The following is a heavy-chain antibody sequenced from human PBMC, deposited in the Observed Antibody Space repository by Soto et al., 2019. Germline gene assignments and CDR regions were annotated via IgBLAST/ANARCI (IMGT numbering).Heavy chain of an antibody. V-gene: IGHV4-30-2*01. CDR1: GGSISSGGYS. CDR2: IYQSGST. D-gene: IGHD3-22*01. CDR3: ARSSYYYDSSGYFSSLDI. J-gene: IGHJ3*02. Sequence: QLQLQESGSGLVKPSQTLSLTCAVSGGSISSGGYSWSWIRQPPGKGLEWIGYIYQSGSTYYNPSLQRRVTISVDRSKNPFSLKLSSVTAADTAVYYCARSSYYYDSSGYFSSLDIWGQGTMVTVSS.